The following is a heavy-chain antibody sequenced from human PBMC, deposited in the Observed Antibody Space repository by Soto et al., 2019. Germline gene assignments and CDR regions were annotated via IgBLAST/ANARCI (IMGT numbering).Heavy chain of an antibody. CDR1: GGSISSGGYY. V-gene: IGHV4-31*03. Sequence: SETLSLTCTVSGGSISSGGYYWSWIRQHPGKGLEWIGYIYYSGSTYYNPSLKRRVTISVDTSKNQFSLKLSSVTAADTAVYYCARGSGASTTVITFLLVYCGQGALVTV. CDR3: ARGSGASTTVITFLLVY. D-gene: IGHD4-17*01. J-gene: IGHJ4*02. CDR2: IYYSGST.